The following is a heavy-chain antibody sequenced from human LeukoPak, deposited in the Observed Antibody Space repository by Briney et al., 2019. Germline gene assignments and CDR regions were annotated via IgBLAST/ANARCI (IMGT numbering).Heavy chain of an antibody. Sequence: SVKVSCKVSGGTFSNNVINWIRQAPGQGLEWMGGIIPMVDSANYGQKFQGRVTITADISTTTAYLELSSLRYEDTAMYYCARVRQYSSWNFDYWGQGTLATVSS. V-gene: IGHV1-69*06. CDR3: ARVRQYSSWNFDY. CDR2: IIPMVDSA. CDR1: GGTFSNNV. J-gene: IGHJ4*02. D-gene: IGHD6-6*01.